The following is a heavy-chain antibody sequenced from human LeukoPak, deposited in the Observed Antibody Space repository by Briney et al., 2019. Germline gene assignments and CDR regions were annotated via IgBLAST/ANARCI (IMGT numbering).Heavy chain of an antibody. CDR1: GFTFSTYA. D-gene: IGHD5-24*01. Sequence: ESLKISCAASGFTFSTYAMTWVRQAPGKGLEWVSGITGSVGSTYYADSVKGRFTISRDNSKSTLFLQMNSLRAEDTAVYYCARDGGGGYNQIDFWGQGTLVTVSS. CDR2: ITGSVGST. CDR3: ARDGGGGYNQIDF. V-gene: IGHV3-23*01. J-gene: IGHJ4*02.